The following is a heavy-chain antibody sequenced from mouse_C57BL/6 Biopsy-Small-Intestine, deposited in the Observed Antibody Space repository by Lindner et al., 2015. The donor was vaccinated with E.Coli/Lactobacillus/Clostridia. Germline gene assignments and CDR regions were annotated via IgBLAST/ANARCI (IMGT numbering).Heavy chain of an antibody. CDR2: FVVGSGNR. D-gene: IGHD1-1*02. V-gene: IGHV1S61*01. J-gene: IGHJ1*01. CDR1: GFTFSNSV. Sequence: SVKVSCKASGFTFSNSVVQWVRQTRGQRPEWIGWFVVGSGNRNYAQMFQDRISLTGDMSTSTAYMELRSLRSDDTAVYYCAADWSGGRKEAHYWHFDLWGRGTLVTVSS. CDR3: AADWSGGRKEAHYWHFDL.